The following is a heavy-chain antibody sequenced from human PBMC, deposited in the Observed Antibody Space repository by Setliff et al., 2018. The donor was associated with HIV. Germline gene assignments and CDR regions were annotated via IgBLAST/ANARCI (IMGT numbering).Heavy chain of an antibody. V-gene: IGHV4-59*11. D-gene: IGHD2-2*01. CDR2: IYYSRNT. CDR1: GGSINSHY. CDR3: ARDPGGLYCTSASCQGGCFDP. Sequence: SETLSLTCTVSGGSINSHYWSWVRQPPGKGLEWIGSIYYSRNTNYNPSLKSRVTISVETSKNQFSLKLKSVTAADTAVYYCARDPGGLYCTSASCQGGCFDPWGQGTLVTVSS. J-gene: IGHJ5*02.